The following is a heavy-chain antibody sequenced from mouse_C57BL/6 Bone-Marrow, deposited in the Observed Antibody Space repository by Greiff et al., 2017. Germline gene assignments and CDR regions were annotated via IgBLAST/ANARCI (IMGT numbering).Heavy chain of an antibody. CDR1: GYTFTSYD. CDR3: ARRETLLQYRDY. CDR2: IYPRDGRT. Sequence: QVQLKQSGPELVKPGASVKLSCKASGYTFTSYDINWVKQRPGQGLEWIGWIYPRDGRTKYNEKLKGKATLTVDTSSSTAYMELHSLTSADSAVYVCARRETLLQYRDYWGQGTTLTVSS. V-gene: IGHV1-85*01. D-gene: IGHD1-1*01. J-gene: IGHJ2*01.